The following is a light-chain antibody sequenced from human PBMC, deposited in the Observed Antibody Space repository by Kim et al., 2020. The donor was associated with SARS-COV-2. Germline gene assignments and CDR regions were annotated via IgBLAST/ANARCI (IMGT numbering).Light chain of an antibody. CDR3: NSRDSSGNHWV. Sequence: SSELTQDPAVSVALGQTVRITCQGDSLRSYYASWYQQKPGQAPVLVIYGKNNRPSGIPDRFSGSSSESTASLTITGAQAEDEADYYCNSRDSSGNHWVFG. V-gene: IGLV3-19*01. J-gene: IGLJ3*02. CDR2: GKN. CDR1: SLRSYY.